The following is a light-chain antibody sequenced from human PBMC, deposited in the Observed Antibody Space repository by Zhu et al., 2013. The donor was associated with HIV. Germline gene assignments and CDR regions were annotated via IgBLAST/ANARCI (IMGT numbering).Light chain of an antibody. V-gene: IGKV3-20*01. CDR1: HSVSSSY. J-gene: IGKJ4*01. CDR3: QRYGSSFT. Sequence: EIVLTQSPATLSLSPGERATLSCRASHSVSSSYLAWYRQKPGQAPRLLIYGASSRATGIPDRFSGSGSGTDFTLTISRLEPEDFAVYYCQRYGSSFTFGGGTKVEIK. CDR2: GAS.